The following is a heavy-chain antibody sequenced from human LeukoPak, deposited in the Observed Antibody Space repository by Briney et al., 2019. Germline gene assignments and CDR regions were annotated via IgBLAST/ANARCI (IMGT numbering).Heavy chain of an antibody. V-gene: IGHV1-46*01. D-gene: IGHD3-10*01. Sequence: ASVKVSCKASGYTFTSYYMHWARQAPGQGLEWMGIINPSGGSTSYAQKFQGRVTMTRDTSTSTVYMELSSLRSEDTAVYYCARNKLGYYGSGSPYYYYYGMDVWGQGTTVTVSS. CDR3: ARNKLGYYGSGSPYYYYYGMDV. J-gene: IGHJ6*02. CDR1: GYTFTSYY. CDR2: INPSGGST.